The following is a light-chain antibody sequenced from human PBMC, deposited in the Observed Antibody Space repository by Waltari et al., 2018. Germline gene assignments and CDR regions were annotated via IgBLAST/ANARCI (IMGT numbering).Light chain of an antibody. CDR1: SSDVGGYNY. J-gene: IGLJ2*01. Sequence: QSALTQPASVSGSPGQSITISCTGTSSDVGGYNYVSWYRQHPGKAPKLMIYEVSNRASVGSTRFACSKSGNTASLTISGLQAEDGADYYCSSYTSSSTLVVFGGGTKLTVL. CDR2: EVS. CDR3: SSYTSSSTLVV. V-gene: IGLV2-14*01.